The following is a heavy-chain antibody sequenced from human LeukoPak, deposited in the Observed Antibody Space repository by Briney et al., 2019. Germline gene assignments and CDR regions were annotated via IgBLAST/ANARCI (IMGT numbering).Heavy chain of an antibody. CDR2: ISAYNGST. V-gene: IGHV1-18*04. J-gene: IGHJ4*02. CDR3: AWRLAVAGTLDY. CDR1: GYTFTSYG. Sequence: ASVKVSCKASGYTFTSYGISWVRQAPGQGLEWMGWISAYNGSTNYAQKLQGRVTMTTDTSTSTAYMELRSLRSDDTAVYYCAWRLAVAGTLDYWGQGTLVTVSS. D-gene: IGHD6-19*01.